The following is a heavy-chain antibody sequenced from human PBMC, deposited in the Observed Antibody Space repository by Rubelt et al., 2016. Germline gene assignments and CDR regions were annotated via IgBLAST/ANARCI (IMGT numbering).Heavy chain of an antibody. CDR3: AHTTASRNYAMDV. CDR1: GFSLSASGVG. J-gene: IGHJ6*02. CDR2: IYWDDDN. V-gene: IGHV2-5*02. Sequence: QITLKESGPTVVKPTQTLTLTCTFSGFSLSASGVGVVWIRQPPGTALAWLALIYWDDDNRYSPSLTPRLTITKDTSENQVVLTMTDMDPVDTATDYCAHTTASRNYAMDVWGQGTTVTVSS.